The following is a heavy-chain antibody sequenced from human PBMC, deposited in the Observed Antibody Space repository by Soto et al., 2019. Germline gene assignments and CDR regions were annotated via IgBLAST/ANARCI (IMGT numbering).Heavy chain of an antibody. J-gene: IGHJ4*01. Sequence: PAGSLRLSCAPSGFAFSTSAMSWIGQAPGKGLEWVSAISGSGGSTYYADSVKGRFTISRDNSKNTLYLQMNSLRAEDTAVYYCAKDWHYFASGSYYFYYWVHGT. CDR2: ISGSGGST. CDR3: AKDWHYFASGSYYFYY. CDR1: GFAFSTSA. V-gene: IGHV3-23*01. D-gene: IGHD3-10*01.